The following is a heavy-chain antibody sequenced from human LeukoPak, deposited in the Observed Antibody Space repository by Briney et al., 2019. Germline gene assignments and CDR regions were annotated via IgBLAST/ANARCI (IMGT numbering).Heavy chain of an antibody. CDR3: ARALGMDV. CDR1: GGSITTFY. D-gene: IGHD3-16*01. J-gene: IGHJ6*04. V-gene: IGHV4-4*08. CDR2: IYNSGST. Sequence: SETLSLTCTVSGGSITTFYWSWIRQPPGKGLEWIGYIYNSGSTNYNPSLKSRVTISVDTSNNQFSLKLSSVTAADTAVYYCARALGMDVWGKGTTVTISS.